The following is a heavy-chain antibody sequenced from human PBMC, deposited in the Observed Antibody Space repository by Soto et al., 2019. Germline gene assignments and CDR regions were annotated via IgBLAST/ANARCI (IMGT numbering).Heavy chain of an antibody. V-gene: IGHV1-3*01. Sequence: QVQLVQSGAEVKKPGASVKVSCKASGYTFTSYAMHWVRQAPGQRLEWMGWINAGNGNTKYSQKFQGRVTITRDTSASTAYMELSSLRSEDTAVYYCARPRRYFPSGYFDYWGQGTLVTVSS. J-gene: IGHJ4*02. CDR1: GYTFTSYA. D-gene: IGHD3-10*01. CDR2: INAGNGNT. CDR3: ARPRRYFPSGYFDY.